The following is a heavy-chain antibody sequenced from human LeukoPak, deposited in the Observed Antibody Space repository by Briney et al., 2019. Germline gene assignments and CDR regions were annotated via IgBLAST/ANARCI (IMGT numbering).Heavy chain of an antibody. CDR2: IHSSGST. CDR3: ARDRPGGSSLDY. D-gene: IGHD6-13*01. Sequence: SETLSLTRTVSGGSISGDYWSWIRQSPGKRLEWIAYIHSSGSTSYNPSLKSRVTISVDTSKNEFSLKLTSVNAADTAVYYCARDRPGGSSLDYWGQGILVTVSS. J-gene: IGHJ4*02. V-gene: IGHV4-59*01. CDR1: GGSISGDY.